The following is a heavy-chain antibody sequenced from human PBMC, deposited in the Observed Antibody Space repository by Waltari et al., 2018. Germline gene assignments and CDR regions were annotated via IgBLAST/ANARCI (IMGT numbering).Heavy chain of an antibody. CDR2: MSGTGDYT. D-gene: IGHD6-19*01. V-gene: IGHV3-23*01. CDR1: GFHFRKYD. CDR3: AKDQAEWLVLDGYFDS. J-gene: IGHJ4*02. Sequence: EVQLLESGGDLEQPGGSLRMSCVGSGFHFRKYDRNWVRQAPGKGLEWVSTMSGTGDYTYYADSVKGRFTISRDNSKNTVFLHMNNLRVEDTAIYFCAKDQAEWLVLDGYFDSWGQGTPVTVSS.